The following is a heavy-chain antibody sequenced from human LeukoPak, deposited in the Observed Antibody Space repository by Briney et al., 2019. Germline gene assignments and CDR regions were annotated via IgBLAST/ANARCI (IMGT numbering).Heavy chain of an antibody. J-gene: IGHJ4*02. D-gene: IGHD2-15*01. CDR1: GGSISSGSYY. CDR2: IYYSGST. CDR3: ATSWGYCSGGSCYSDY. V-gene: IGHV4-39*01. Sequence: SETLSLTCTVSGGSISSGSYYWSWIRQPAGKGLEWIGSIYYSGSTYYNPSLKSRVTISVDTSENQFSLKLSSVTAADTAVYYCATSWGYCSGGSCYSDYWGQGTLVTVSS.